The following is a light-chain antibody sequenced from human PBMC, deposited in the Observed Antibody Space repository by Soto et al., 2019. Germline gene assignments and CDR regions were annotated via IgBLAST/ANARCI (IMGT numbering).Light chain of an antibody. CDR3: QQYASSPLT. J-gene: IGKJ2*01. V-gene: IGKV3-20*01. CDR2: GAS. Sequence: EIVLTQSPGTVSLFPGERATLSCRASQSVGNNYLAWYQKKRGQAPRLLISGASRRATGVLDRFSGSGTGTDFSLTISRLEPEDSAVYYCQQYASSPLTFGQGTKVDIK. CDR1: QSVGNNY.